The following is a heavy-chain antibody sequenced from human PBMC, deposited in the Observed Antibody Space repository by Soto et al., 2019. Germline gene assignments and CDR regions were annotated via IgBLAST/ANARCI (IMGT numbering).Heavy chain of an antibody. CDR2: ISGSGGST. CDR1: GFTFSSYA. J-gene: IGHJ4*02. V-gene: IGHV3-23*01. D-gene: IGHD3-22*01. CDR3: AKAREGDYYDSSGYYSDY. Sequence: EVRLLESGGGLVQPGGSLRLSCAASGFTFSSYAMSWVRQAPGKGLEWVSAISGSGGSTYYADSVKGRFTISRDNSKNTLYLQMNSLRAEDTAVYYCAKAREGDYYDSSGYYSDYWGQGTLVTVSS.